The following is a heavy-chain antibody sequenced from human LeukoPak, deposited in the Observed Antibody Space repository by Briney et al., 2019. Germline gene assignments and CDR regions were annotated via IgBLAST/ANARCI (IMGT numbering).Heavy chain of an antibody. V-gene: IGHV3-30-3*01. D-gene: IGHD2-2*01. Sequence: PGGSLRLSCAASGFTFSSYAMHWVRQAPGKGLEWVAVISYDGSNKYYADSVKGRFTISRDNSKNTLYLQMNSLRAEDTAVYYCAKDYYSSTSCFFFDSWGQGTLVTVSS. CDR3: AKDYYSSTSCFFFDS. CDR1: GFTFSSYA. CDR2: ISYDGSNK. J-gene: IGHJ4*02.